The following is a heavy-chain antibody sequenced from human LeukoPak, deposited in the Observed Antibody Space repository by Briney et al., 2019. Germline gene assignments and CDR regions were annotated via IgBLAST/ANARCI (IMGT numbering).Heavy chain of an antibody. CDR1: GFTVSSNY. CDR3: ARHRSSWLIDY. V-gene: IGHV3-23*01. Sequence: SGGSLRLSCAASGFTVSSNYMSWVRQAPWERLQWVSGISDSGGNTYYADSVRGRFTISRDNSKNTLYLQMNSLRAEDTAVYYCARHRSSWLIDYWGQGTLVTVSS. J-gene: IGHJ4*02. CDR2: ISDSGGNT. D-gene: IGHD6-6*01.